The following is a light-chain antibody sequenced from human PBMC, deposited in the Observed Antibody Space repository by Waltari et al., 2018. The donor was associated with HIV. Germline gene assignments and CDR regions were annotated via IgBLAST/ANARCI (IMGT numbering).Light chain of an antibody. V-gene: IGLV3-21*02. Sequence: SYVLTQPPSVSVAPGQTARITCGGNNIAATKSVHWYRLNPGQAPVVVIYDDRDRFSGSSSGDTATLTISRAEAGDEADYYCQVWDGRGDPVIFGGGTKLAVV. CDR3: QVWDGRGDPVI. CDR1: NIAATKS. J-gene: IGLJ2*01. CDR2: DDR.